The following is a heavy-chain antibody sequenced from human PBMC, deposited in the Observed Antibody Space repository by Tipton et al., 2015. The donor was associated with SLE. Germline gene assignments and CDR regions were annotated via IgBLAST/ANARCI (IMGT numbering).Heavy chain of an antibody. J-gene: IGHJ4*02. V-gene: IGHV4-31*03. Sequence: TLSLTCTVSGGSISSGGYYWSWIRQHPGKGLEWIGYIYYSGSTYYNPSLKSRVTISVDTSKNQFPLKLSSVTAADTAVYYCARVLYGSGSPFDYWGQGTLVTVSS. CDR1: GGSISSGGYY. CDR2: IYYSGST. CDR3: ARVLYGSGSPFDY. D-gene: IGHD3-10*01.